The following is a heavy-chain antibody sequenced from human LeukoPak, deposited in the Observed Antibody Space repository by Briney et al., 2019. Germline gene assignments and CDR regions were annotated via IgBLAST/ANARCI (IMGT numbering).Heavy chain of an antibody. Sequence: GGSLRLSCAASGFAFGDYWMTWVRQAPGKGLEWVSSISSSSSYIYYADSVKGRFTISRDNAKNSLYLQMNSLRAEDTAVYYCARSLYKVDYWGQGTLVTVSS. J-gene: IGHJ4*02. CDR3: ARSLYKVDY. D-gene: IGHD1-20*01. V-gene: IGHV3-21*01. CDR1: GFAFGDYW. CDR2: ISSSSSYI.